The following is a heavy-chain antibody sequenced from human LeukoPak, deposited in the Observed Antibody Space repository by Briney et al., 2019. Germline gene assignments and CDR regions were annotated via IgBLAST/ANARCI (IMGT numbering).Heavy chain of an antibody. CDR1: GFTFSTYS. D-gene: IGHD2-2*01. V-gene: IGHV3-48*04. CDR3: ARDRYCSSSSCYAGFDY. Sequence: GGSLRLSCATSGFTFSTYSMNWVRQAPGEGLEWVSYISSSNSLYYADSVKGRFTISRDNAKNSLFLQMNSLRAEDTAVYYCARDRYCSSSSCYAGFDYWGQGTLVTVSS. J-gene: IGHJ4*02. CDR2: ISSSNSL.